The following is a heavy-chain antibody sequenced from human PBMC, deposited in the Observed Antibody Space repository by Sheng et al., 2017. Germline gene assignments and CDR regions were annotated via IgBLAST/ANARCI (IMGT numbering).Heavy chain of an antibody. Sequence: EVQLVESGGGLVQPGRSLRLSCAASGFTFDDYAMHWVRQAPGKGLEWVSGISWNSGSIGYADSVKGRFTISRDNAKNSLYLQMNSLRAEDMALYYCAKAAVQYCGGDCYLDYWGQGTLVTVSS. CDR1: GFTFDDYA. CDR2: ISWNSGSI. V-gene: IGHV3-9*03. CDR3: AKAAVQYCGGDCYLDY. D-gene: IGHD2-21*01. J-gene: IGHJ4*02.